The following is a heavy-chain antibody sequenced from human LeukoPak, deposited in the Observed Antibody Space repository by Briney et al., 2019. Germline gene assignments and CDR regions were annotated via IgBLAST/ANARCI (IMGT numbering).Heavy chain of an antibody. V-gene: IGHV3-23*01. Sequence: GGSLRLSCAASGFIFRSYAMRWLRRAPGKGLVWVSAIRGSGGSTYYADSVKGRCTITRDNSKNTMYLQMTSLKAEDTAVYYCAKGLTQWADYWGQGTLVTVSS. CDR1: GFIFRSYA. CDR2: IRGSGGST. D-gene: IGHD6-19*01. CDR3: AKGLTQWADY. J-gene: IGHJ4*02.